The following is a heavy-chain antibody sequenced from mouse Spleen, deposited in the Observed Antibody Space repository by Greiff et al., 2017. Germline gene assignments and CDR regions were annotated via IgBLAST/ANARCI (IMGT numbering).Heavy chain of an antibody. D-gene: IGHD2-5*01. J-gene: IGHJ4*01. CDR2: IRNKANGYTT. CDR1: GFTFTDYY. V-gene: IGHV7-3*01. Sequence: DVKLVESGGGLVQPGGSLSLSCAASGFTFTDYYMSWVRQPPGKALEWLGFIRNKANGYTTEYSASVKGRFTISRDNSQSILYLQMNALRAEDSATYYCARYYSNPYYAMDYWGQGTSVTVSS. CDR3: ARYYSNPYYAMDY.